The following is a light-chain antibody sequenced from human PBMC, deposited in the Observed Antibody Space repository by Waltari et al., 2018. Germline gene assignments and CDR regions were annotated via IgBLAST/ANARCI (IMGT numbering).Light chain of an antibody. Sequence: IQMTQSPSALSASVGDRVTISCRASQNIDSTLAWYQQKPGKAPKLLIYAASSLQSGIPSRFSGSGSGTDFTLTINSLQPADSAVYYCQHYYNDPYTFGQGTRVEIK. CDR1: QNIDST. CDR2: AAS. V-gene: IGKV1D-13*01. CDR3: QHYYNDPYT. J-gene: IGKJ2*01.